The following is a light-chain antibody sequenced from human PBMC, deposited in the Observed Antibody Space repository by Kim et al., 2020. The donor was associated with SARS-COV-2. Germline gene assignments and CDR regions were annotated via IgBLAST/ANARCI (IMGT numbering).Light chain of an antibody. CDR1: NIGSKS. V-gene: IGLV3-21*04. CDR2: YDI. J-gene: IGLJ3*02. CDR3: QVWDSSSDHWV. Sequence: AQGKTARMTGGGKNIGSKSVDWYQQQPGQAPVLVIYYDIDRPSGIPERVSGSNSGNTATLTISRVEAGDEADYYCQVWDSSSDHWVFGGGTQLTVL.